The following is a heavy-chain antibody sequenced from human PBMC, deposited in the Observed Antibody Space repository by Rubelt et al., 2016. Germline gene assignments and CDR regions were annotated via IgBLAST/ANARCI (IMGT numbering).Heavy chain of an antibody. J-gene: IGHJ4*02. Sequence: MTWVRQAPGKGLEWVPGISANGDRTYSADSVKGRFTVSRDNAKNSLYLQMNSLRVEDTAVYYCARAGDGYNMVFDDWGQGTLVTVSS. V-gene: IGHV3-23*01. CDR2: ISANGDRT. CDR3: ARAGDGYNMVFDD. D-gene: IGHD5-24*01.